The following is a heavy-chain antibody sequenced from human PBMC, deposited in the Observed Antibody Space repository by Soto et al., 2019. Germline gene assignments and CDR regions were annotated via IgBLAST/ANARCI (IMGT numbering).Heavy chain of an antibody. J-gene: IGHJ4*02. D-gene: IGHD3-22*01. CDR1: GGTFSSYA. CDR2: IIPIFGTA. Sequence: GASVKVSCKASGGTFSSYAISWVRQAPGQGLEWMGGIIPIFGTANYAQKFQGRVTITADESTSTAYMELSSLRSEDTAVYYCAREVFDDSSGYYLDYWGQGTLVTVSS. V-gene: IGHV1-69*13. CDR3: AREVFDDSSGYYLDY.